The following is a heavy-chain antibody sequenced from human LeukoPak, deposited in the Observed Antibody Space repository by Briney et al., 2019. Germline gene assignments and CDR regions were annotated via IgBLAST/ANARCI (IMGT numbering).Heavy chain of an antibody. J-gene: IGHJ4*02. CDR3: GTTLHTSYFDY. V-gene: IGHV4-39*01. D-gene: IGHD1-1*01. Sequence: PSETLSLTCTVSGGSISSSSYYWGWIRQPPGKGLEWIGSIYYSGSTYYNPSLKSRVTISVDTSKNQFSLKLSSVTAADTAVYYCGTTLHTSYFDYWGQGTLVTVSS. CDR1: GGSISSSSYY. CDR2: IYYSGST.